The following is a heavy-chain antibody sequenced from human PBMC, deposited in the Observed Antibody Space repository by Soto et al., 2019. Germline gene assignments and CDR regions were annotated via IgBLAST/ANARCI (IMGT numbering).Heavy chain of an antibody. Sequence: QVHMVQSGTEVKKPGASVKVSCKSSGFTYTNYGITWVRRAPGQGLEWMGWIGAYNGNTNYAQNLQGRVTMTTDTSTSTAYMELRTLRSDDTAVYYCARDYGDYIRGVDYCGQGTLVTVSS. V-gene: IGHV1-18*01. CDR2: IGAYNGNT. J-gene: IGHJ4*02. CDR3: ARDYGDYIRGVDY. D-gene: IGHD4-17*01. CDR1: GFTYTNYG.